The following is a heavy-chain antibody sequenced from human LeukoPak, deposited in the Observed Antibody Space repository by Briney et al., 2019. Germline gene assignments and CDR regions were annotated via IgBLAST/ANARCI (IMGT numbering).Heavy chain of an antibody. J-gene: IGHJ1*01. CDR1: GGTFISYA. V-gene: IGHV1-69*13. CDR3: ATGPSRDIVVVVAARAEYFQH. CDR2: IIPIFGTA. Sequence: ASVKVSFKASGGTFISYAISWVRQAPGQGLEWMGGIIPIFGTANYAQKFQGRVTITADESTSTAYMELSSLRSEDTAVYYCATGPSRDIVVVVAARAEYFQHWGQGTLVTVSS. D-gene: IGHD2-15*01.